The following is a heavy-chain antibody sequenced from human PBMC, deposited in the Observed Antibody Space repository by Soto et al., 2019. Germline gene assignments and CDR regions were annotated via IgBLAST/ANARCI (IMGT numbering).Heavy chain of an antibody. CDR1: GYTFTSYA. CDR2: INAGNGNT. Sequence: QVQLVQSGAEEKKPGASVKVSCKASGYTFTSYAMHWVRQAPGQRLEWMGWINAGNGNTKYSQKFQGRVTITRDTSASTAYMELSSPRSEDTAVYYCARSIVVVTALDYWGQGTLVIVSS. V-gene: IGHV1-3*05. J-gene: IGHJ4*02. D-gene: IGHD2-21*02. CDR3: ARSIVVVTALDY.